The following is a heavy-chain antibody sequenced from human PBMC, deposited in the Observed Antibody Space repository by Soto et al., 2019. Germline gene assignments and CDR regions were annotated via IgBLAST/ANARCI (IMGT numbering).Heavy chain of an antibody. J-gene: IGHJ6*02. V-gene: IGHV1-2*02. CDR3: ARNYYDSSGYYGRGYYYGMDV. CDR2: INPNSGGT. Sequence: ASVKVSCKXSGYTFTGYYMHWVRQAPGQGLEWMGWINPNSGGTNYAQKFQGRVTMTRDTSISTAYMELSRLRSDDTAVYYCARNYYDSSGYYGRGYYYGMDVWGQGTTVTVSS. D-gene: IGHD3-22*01. CDR1: GYTFTGYY.